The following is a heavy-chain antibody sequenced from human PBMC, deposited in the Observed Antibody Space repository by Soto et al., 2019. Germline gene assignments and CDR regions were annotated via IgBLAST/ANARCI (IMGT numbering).Heavy chain of an antibody. J-gene: IGHJ5*02. CDR3: ARGVATIGP. CDR1: GDSISSYY. Sequence: SETLSLTCTVSGDSISSYYWRWIRQPPGKGLEWIGYIYYSGSTNYNPSLKSRVTISVDTPKNQFSLKLTSVTASDKAVYYCARGVATIGPWGQGTLVTVSS. D-gene: IGHD5-12*01. V-gene: IGHV4-59*01. CDR2: IYYSGST.